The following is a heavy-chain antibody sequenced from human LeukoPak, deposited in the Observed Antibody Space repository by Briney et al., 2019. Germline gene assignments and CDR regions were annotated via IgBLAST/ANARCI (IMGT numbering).Heavy chain of an antibody. D-gene: IGHD6-13*01. CDR2: ISGSGGST. CDR1: GFTFSSYG. CDR3: AKDVPNIASGALFDY. V-gene: IGHV3-23*01. J-gene: IGHJ4*02. Sequence: PGGSLRLSCAASGFTFSSYGMSWVRQAPGKGLEWVSAISGSGGSTYYADSVKGRFTISRDNSKNTLYLQVNSLRAEDTAVYYCAKDVPNIASGALFDYWGQGTLVTVSS.